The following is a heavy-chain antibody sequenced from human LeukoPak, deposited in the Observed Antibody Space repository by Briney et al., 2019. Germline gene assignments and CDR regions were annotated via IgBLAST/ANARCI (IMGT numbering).Heavy chain of an antibody. CDR3: AREFYRDNWFDP. CDR2: IYYRGST. J-gene: IGHJ5*02. D-gene: IGHD3-3*01. Sequence: PSETLSLTCTVSGGSISSGDCYWSWIRQPPGKGLEWIGYIYYRGSTNYNPSLKSRVTISVDTSKNQLSLKLSSVTAADTAVYYCAREFYRDNWFDPWGQGTLVTVSS. CDR1: GGSISSGDCY. V-gene: IGHV4-30-4*01.